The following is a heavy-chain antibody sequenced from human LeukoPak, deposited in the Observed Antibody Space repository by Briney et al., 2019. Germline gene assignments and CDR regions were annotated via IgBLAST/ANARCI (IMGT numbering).Heavy chain of an antibody. CDR1: GYTFTSYG. CDR3: ARDETTVDNYYYGMDV. Sequence: GASVKVSCKASGYTFTSYGISWVRQTPGQGLEWVGWISAYNGNTNYAQKLQGRVTMTTDTSTSTAYMELRSLRSDDTAVYYCARDETTVDNYYYGMDVWGQGTTVTASS. CDR2: ISAYNGNT. V-gene: IGHV1-18*01. J-gene: IGHJ6*02. D-gene: IGHD4-23*01.